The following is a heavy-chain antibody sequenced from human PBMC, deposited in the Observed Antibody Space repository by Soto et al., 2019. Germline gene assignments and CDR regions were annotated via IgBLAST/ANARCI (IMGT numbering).Heavy chain of an antibody. Sequence: PGGSLRLSCAASGFTSSSYSMNWVRQAPGKGLEWVSYISSSSSTIYYADSVKGRFTISRDNAKNSLYLQMNSLRDEDTAVYYCARDGVASTSPAYYYYGMDVWGQGTTVTVSS. D-gene: IGHD6-19*01. CDR2: ISSSSSTI. CDR3: ARDGVASTSPAYYYYGMDV. CDR1: GFTSSSYS. J-gene: IGHJ6*02. V-gene: IGHV3-48*02.